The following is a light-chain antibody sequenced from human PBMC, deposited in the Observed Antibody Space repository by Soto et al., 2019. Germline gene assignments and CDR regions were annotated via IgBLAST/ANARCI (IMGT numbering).Light chain of an antibody. CDR3: QQRSSWPLT. J-gene: IGKJ4*01. V-gene: IGKV3-11*01. CDR1: QSVSSS. CDR2: DAS. Sequence: EIVLTQSPATLSLSPGETATLSCRASQSVSSSLAWYQQKPGQTPRLLIYDASNRATGIPARLSGSGSGTDHTLTVSSLGPEDCAVYYCQQRSSWPLTFGGGTKVEIK.